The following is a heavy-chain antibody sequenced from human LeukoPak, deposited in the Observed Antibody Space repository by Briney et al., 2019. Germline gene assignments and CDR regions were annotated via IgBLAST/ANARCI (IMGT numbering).Heavy chain of an antibody. V-gene: IGHV4-4*07. D-gene: IGHD6-19*01. CDR3: ARGSAVAGKSWFDP. Sequence: SETLSLTCTVSGDSISSYYWSWIRQPAGKGREWIGRIYTSGSTTYNPSLKSRVTMSVDTSKNQFSLKLSSVTAADTAVYHCARGSAVAGKSWFDPWGQGTLVTVSS. J-gene: IGHJ5*02. CDR2: IYTSGST. CDR1: GDSISSYY.